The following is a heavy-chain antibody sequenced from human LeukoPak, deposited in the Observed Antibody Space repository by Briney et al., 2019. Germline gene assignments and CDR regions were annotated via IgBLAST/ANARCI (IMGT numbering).Heavy chain of an antibody. CDR3: ARGRTRRTIFGVVTLSFDY. D-gene: IGHD3-3*01. V-gene: IGHV1-8*01. J-gene: IGHJ4*02. CDR2: MNPNSGNT. Sequence: GASVTVSCKASGYTFTSYDINGVRQATGQGREGMGWMNPNSGNTGYAQKFQGRVTMTRNTSISTAYMELSSLRSEDTAVYYCARGRTRRTIFGVVTLSFDYWGQGTLVTVSS. CDR1: GYTFTSYD.